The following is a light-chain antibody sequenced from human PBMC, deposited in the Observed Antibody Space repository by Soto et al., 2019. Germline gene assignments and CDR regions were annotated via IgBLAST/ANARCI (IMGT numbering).Light chain of an antibody. J-gene: IGKJ4*01. CDR1: QGISSY. CDR3: PQHNSYPLT. V-gene: IGKV1-9*01. Sequence: DIQLTQSPSFLSASVGDRVTITCRASQGISSYLAWYQQKPGKAPKLLIYAASTLQSGGPSRFSGSGSGTEFTLTISSLQPEDFATYYCPQHNSYPLTFGGGTKVEIK. CDR2: AAS.